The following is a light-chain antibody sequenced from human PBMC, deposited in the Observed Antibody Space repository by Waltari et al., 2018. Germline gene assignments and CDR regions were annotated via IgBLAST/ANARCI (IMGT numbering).Light chain of an antibody. Sequence: DIQMTQSPSILSAFVGDRVTIICRASQNIGTWVAWYQQKPGKAPKLLIYRASNLESGVPSRFSGSGSGTEFTLTISSLQPDDLATYYCQQYNSDLGYSLGQGTKLEIK. CDR3: QQYNSDLGYS. CDR1: QNIGTW. J-gene: IGKJ2*03. CDR2: RAS. V-gene: IGKV1-5*03.